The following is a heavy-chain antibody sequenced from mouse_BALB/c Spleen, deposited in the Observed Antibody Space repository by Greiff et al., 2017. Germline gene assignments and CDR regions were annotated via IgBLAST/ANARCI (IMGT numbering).Heavy chain of an antibody. CDR3: ALIYYYGSSPWFAY. Sequence: VQLQQSGAELVKPGASVKLSCTASGFNIKDTYMHWVKQRPEQGLEWIGRIDPANGNTKYDPKFQGKASITADTSSNTAYLQLSSLTSEDTAVYYCALIYYYGSSPWFAYWGQGTLVTVSA. CDR2: IDPANGNT. D-gene: IGHD1-1*01. J-gene: IGHJ3*01. V-gene: IGHV14-3*02. CDR1: GFNIKDTY.